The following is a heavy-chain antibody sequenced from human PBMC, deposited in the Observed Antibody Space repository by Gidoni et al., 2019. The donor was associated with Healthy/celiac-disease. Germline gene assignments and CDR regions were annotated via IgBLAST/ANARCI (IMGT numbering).Heavy chain of an antibody. CDR2: IDWDDDK. CDR3: ARIRLVDYYGSGKGETYYYYYGMDV. Sequence: QVTLRESGPALVKPTQTLTLTCTFSGFSLSTSGMCVSWIRQPPGKALEWLARIDWDDDKYYSTSLKTRLTISKDTSKNQAVLTMTNMDPVDTATYYCARIRLVDYYGSGKGETYYYYYGMDVWGQGTTVTVSS. J-gene: IGHJ6*02. CDR1: GFSLSTSGMC. V-gene: IGHV2-70*15. D-gene: IGHD3-10*01.